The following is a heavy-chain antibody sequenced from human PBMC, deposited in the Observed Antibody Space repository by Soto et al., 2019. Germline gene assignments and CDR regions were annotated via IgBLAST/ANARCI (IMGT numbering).Heavy chain of an antibody. CDR2: VWADGINN. CDR3: VRERGPFDAFDI. Sequence: QVQLLDSGGGVVQPGRSLRLSCAASGFMFTNYGMHWVRQATGKGLEWVAVVWADGINNYYAAFVGCQFTITRDNSKNSLYLKRNRLRVEYTALYFCVRERGPFDAFDIWGQWTMVTVSS. J-gene: IGHJ3*02. V-gene: IGHV3-33*01. CDR1: GFMFTNYG.